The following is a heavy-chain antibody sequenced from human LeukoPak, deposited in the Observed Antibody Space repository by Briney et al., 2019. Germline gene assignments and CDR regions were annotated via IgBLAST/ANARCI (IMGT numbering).Heavy chain of an antibody. D-gene: IGHD3-22*01. CDR2: INQDGSEK. CDR1: GFTFTTYW. Sequence: PGESLRLSCAASGFTFTTYWMTWVRQAPGKGLEWVANINQDGSEKYFVDSVKGRFTISRENAKNSLYLQMNSLRAGDTAVYYCARANYYDSSGYYYRHAFDIWGQGTMVTVSS. V-gene: IGHV3-7*01. J-gene: IGHJ3*02. CDR3: ARANYYDSSGYYYRHAFDI.